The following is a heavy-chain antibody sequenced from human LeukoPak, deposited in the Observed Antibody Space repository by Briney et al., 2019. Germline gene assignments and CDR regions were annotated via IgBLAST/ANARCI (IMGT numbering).Heavy chain of an antibody. CDR2: IRYDASNE. Sequence: GGSLRLSCVASGFAFNMYGMHWVRQAPGKRLQWVAFIRYDASNEYYVESVKGRFTISRDNTENTLYLQMNSLRAEDTAVYYCARYDYWSGYYPLDLWGQGTLVTVSS. J-gene: IGHJ4*02. CDR3: ARYDYWSGYYPLDL. D-gene: IGHD3-3*01. V-gene: IGHV3-30*02. CDR1: GFAFNMYG.